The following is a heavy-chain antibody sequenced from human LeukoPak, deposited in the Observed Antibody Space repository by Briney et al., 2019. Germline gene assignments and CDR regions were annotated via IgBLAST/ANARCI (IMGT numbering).Heavy chain of an antibody. J-gene: IGHJ4*02. CDR2: ISDDGGDR. D-gene: IGHD1-14*01. CDR1: GFTFNNYA. V-gene: IGHV3-23*01. Sequence: GGSLRLSCAASGFTFNNYAMSWVRQAQGKGLEWVSAISDDGGDRKYADSVKGRFTISRDNSKNTLYLQMNSLRAGDTAIYYCATYNRNQPFDYWGQGALVTVSS. CDR3: ATYNRNQPFDY.